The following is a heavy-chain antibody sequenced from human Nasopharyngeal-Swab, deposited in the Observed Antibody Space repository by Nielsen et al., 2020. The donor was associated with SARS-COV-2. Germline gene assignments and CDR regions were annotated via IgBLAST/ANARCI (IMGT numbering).Heavy chain of an antibody. CDR3: ATGACDY. V-gene: IGHV3-53*01. J-gene: IGHJ4*02. Sequence: GGSLRLSCAVSGFSISSTFINWVRQAPGKGLEWISLINSAGEGVYGDSVKGRFTISRDTSKNTVSHQMNSLRAEDTAVYYCATGACDYWGQGALVTVSS. CDR2: INSAGEG. CDR1: GFSISSTF.